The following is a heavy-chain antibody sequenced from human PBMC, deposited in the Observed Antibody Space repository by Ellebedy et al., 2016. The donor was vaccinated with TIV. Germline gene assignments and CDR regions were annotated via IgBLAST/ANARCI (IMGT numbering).Heavy chain of an antibody. D-gene: IGHD4-17*01. Sequence: MPGGSLRLSCAAWGFSFSNFWMSWVRQAPGKGLEWIGNIYRSGATNYNPSPESRVTISADKANNQFSLKLTSVTAADTAVYYCVRETTVINWYLGLWGRGTLVTVSS. J-gene: IGHJ2*01. CDR3: VRETTVINWYLGL. V-gene: IGHV4-4*02. CDR2: IYRSGAT. CDR1: GFSFSNFW.